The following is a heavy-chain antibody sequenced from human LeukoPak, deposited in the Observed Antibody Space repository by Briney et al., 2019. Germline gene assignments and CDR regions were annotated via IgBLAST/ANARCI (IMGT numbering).Heavy chain of an antibody. CDR1: GYTFTSYY. V-gene: IGHV7-4-1*02. CDR3: ARGYSSSWARFEYFQH. J-gene: IGHJ1*01. Sequence: ASVKVSCKASGYTFTSYYMHWVRQAPGQGLEWMGWINTNTGNPTYAQGFTGRFVFSLDTSVSTAYLQISSLKAEDTAVYYCARGYSSSWARFEYFQHWGQGTLVTVSS. D-gene: IGHD6-13*01. CDR2: INTNTGNP.